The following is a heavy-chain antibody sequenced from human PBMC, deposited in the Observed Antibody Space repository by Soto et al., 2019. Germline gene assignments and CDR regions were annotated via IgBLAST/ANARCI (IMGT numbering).Heavy chain of an antibody. V-gene: IGHV4-39*01. CDR1: GGSISSSSYY. J-gene: IGHJ5*02. CDR3: ACHGLVAPYNCSLP. Sequence: PSETLSLTCTVSGGSISSSSYYWGWIRQPPGKGLEWIGSIYYSGSTYYNPSLKSRVTISVDTSKNQFSLKLSSVTAADTAVYYCACHGLVAPYNCSLPWCPGLLVTVSS. CDR2: IYYSGST. D-gene: IGHD2-15*01.